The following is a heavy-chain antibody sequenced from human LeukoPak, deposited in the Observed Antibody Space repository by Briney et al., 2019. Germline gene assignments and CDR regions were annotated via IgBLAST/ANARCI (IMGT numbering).Heavy chain of an antibody. CDR3: AREYSRYNAFDI. CDR1: GYTFTSYG. V-gene: IGHV1-18*01. D-gene: IGHD6-13*01. Sequence: ASVKVSCKASGYTFTSYGISWVRQAPGQGLEWMGWISAYNGNTNYAQKLQGRVTMTTDTSTSTAYMELRSLRSDDTAAYYCAREYSRYNAFDIWGQGTMVTVSS. CDR2: ISAYNGNT. J-gene: IGHJ3*02.